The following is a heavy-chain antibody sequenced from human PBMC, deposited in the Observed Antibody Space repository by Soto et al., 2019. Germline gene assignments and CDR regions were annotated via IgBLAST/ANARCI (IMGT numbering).Heavy chain of an antibody. J-gene: IGHJ4*02. CDR3: ARTHYMEHSISGVVISPPDY. CDR1: GFTFSSYG. CDR2: IWYDESKK. D-gene: IGHD3-3*01. V-gene: IGHV3-33*01. Sequence: QVQLVESGGGVVQPGRSLRLSCAASGFTFSSYGIHWVRQAPGKGLEWVAVIWYDESKKYYEDSVKGRFTISRDNSKNTLYLQMNSLRAEDMAVYYCARTHYMEHSISGVVISPPDYWGQGTLVYVYS.